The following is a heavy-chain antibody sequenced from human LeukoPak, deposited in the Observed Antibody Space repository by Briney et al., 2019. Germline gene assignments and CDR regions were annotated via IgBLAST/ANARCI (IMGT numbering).Heavy chain of an antibody. CDR1: GYTFTGYY. V-gene: IGHV1-2*02. CDR3: ARDRPLDADDYYGFYYFDY. CDR2: INPNSGGT. D-gene: IGHD3-10*01. J-gene: IGHJ4*02. Sequence: ASVKVSCKASGYTFTGYYMHWVRQAPGQGLEWMGWINPNSGGTNHEQKFQGRVTMTRDTSISTAYMEMRGLRSDDTAVYYCARDRPLDADDYYGFYYFDYWGQGTLVTV.